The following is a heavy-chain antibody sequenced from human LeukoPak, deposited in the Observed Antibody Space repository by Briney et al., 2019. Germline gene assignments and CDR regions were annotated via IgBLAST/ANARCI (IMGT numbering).Heavy chain of an antibody. CDR2: IYYSGST. Sequence: SETLSLTCTVSGGSISSYYWSWIRQPPGKGLEWIGYIYYSGSTSYNPSLKSRVTISVDTSKNQFSLKLSSVTAADTAVYYCARGVAVAGGYYYYYYMDVWGKGTTVTISS. V-gene: IGHV4-59*01. D-gene: IGHD6-19*01. CDR3: ARGVAVAGGYYYYYYMDV. CDR1: GGSISSYY. J-gene: IGHJ6*03.